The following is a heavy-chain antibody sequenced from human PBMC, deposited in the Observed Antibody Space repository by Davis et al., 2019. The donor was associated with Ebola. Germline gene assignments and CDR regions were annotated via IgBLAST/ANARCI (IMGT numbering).Heavy chain of an antibody. D-gene: IGHD3-22*01. CDR3: AAAPDYYDSSGPGVY. V-gene: IGHV5-51*01. CDR1: GYSFTSYW. Sequence: GESLKISCKGSGYSFTSYWIGWVRQMPGKGLEWMGIIYPGDSDTRYSPSFQGQVTISADKSISTAYLQWSSLKASDTAMYYCAAAPDYYDSSGPGVYWGQGTLVTVSS. J-gene: IGHJ4*02. CDR2: IYPGDSDT.